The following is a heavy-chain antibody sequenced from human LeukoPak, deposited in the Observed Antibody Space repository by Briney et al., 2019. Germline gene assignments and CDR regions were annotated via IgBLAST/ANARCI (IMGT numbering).Heavy chain of an antibody. CDR2: INHSGST. V-gene: IGHV4-34*01. J-gene: IGHJ5*02. CDR1: GGSFSGYY. Sequence: KPSETLSLTCAVYGGSFSGYYWSWIRQPPGKGLGWIGEINHSGSTNYNPSLKSRVTISVDTSKNQFSLKLSSVTAADTAVYYCARGEGNWFDPWGQGTLVTVSS. CDR3: ARGEGNWFDP.